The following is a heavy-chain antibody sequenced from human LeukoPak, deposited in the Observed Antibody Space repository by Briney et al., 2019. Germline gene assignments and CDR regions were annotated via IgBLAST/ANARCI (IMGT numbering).Heavy chain of an antibody. CDR3: ARESTQGVMDV. J-gene: IGHJ6*02. CDR1: GGSTSSGNYF. V-gene: IGHV4-61*02. CDR2: IYPSGST. Sequence: SETLSLTCTVSGGSTSSGNYFWNWMRQPAGKGLDWIGRIYPSGSTNYNPSLKSRVTISVDTSKNQFSLRLSSVTAADTAVYYCARESTQGVMDVWGQGTTVTVSS.